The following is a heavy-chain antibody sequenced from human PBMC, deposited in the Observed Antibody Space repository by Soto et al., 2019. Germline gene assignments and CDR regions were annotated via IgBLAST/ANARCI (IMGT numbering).Heavy chain of an antibody. V-gene: IGHV4-34*01. CDR3: ARAWGMTTVTAGAISSRWFDS. J-gene: IGHJ5*01. CDR1: GGSFSDYD. Sequence: SETLSLTCAVYGGSFSDYDWTWMRQPPGKGLEWIGEINHSENTNYNPSLKSRVTISVDTSKNQFSLNLRSVTAADTAVYYCARAWGMTTVTAGAISSRWFDSWGQGTLVTV. CDR2: INHSENT. D-gene: IGHD4-4*01.